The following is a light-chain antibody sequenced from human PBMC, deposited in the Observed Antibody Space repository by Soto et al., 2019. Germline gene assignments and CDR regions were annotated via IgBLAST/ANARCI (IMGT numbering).Light chain of an antibody. CDR1: SSDVGSYNR. V-gene: IGLV2-18*02. CDR2: DVS. CDR3: SSFTTISTYV. Sequence: QSALTQPPSVSGSPGQSVAISCTGTSSDVGSYNRVSWYQQPPGTAPKLMIYDVSNRPSGVPDRFSGSKSGNTASLTISGLQAEDEDDYSCSSFTTISTYVFGTGTKLTVL. J-gene: IGLJ1*01.